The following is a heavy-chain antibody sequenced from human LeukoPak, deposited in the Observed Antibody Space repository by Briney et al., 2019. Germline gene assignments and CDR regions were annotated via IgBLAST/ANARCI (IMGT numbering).Heavy chain of an antibody. CDR1: GFTFSSYG. V-gene: IGHV3-30*18. Sequence: GGSLRLSCAVSGFTFSSYGMHWVRQAPGKGLEWVAVISYDGSNKYYADSVKGRFTISRDNSKNTLYLQMNSLRAEDTAVYYCAKDLVGATSSDYYGMDVWGQGTTVTVSS. D-gene: IGHD1-26*01. CDR3: AKDLVGATSSDYYGMDV. CDR2: ISYDGSNK. J-gene: IGHJ6*02.